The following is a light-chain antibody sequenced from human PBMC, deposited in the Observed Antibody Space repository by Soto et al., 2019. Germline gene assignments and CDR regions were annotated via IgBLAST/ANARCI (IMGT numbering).Light chain of an antibody. CDR3: QQYFDVPFT. J-gene: IGKJ4*01. CDR1: QSISNY. CDR2: AAS. V-gene: IGKV1-39*01. Sequence: DSQRTHSPSTLSASIGDRVTITCRASQSISNYLNWYQQKPGKAPKLLIYAASSLQSGVPSRFSGSGSGTDFTLTISSLEAEDVAFYWCQQYFDVPFTFGGGTKVDIK.